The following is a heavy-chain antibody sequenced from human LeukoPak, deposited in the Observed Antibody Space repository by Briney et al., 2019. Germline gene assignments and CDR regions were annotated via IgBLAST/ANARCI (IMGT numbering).Heavy chain of an antibody. J-gene: IGHJ4*02. V-gene: IGHV3-13*01. CDR3: ARVRWGGLYYFDY. CDR2: IGTGGDT. D-gene: IGHD3-16*01. CDR1: GFTFSTSD. Sequence: PGGSLRLSCAASGFTFSTSDMHWVRQVTGKGLEWVSAIGTGGDTYYPGSVKGRFTISRDNSKNTLYLQMNSLRAEDTAVYYCARVRWGGLYYFDYWGQGTLVTVSS.